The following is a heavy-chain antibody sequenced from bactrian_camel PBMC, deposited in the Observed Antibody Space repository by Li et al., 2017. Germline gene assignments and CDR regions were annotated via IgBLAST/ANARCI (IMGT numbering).Heavy chain of an antibody. J-gene: IGHJ4*01. CDR2: LYTGGGMR. Sequence: HVQLVESGGGSSQAGGSLRISCVASGVGVYEDACMGWFRQAPGQKREAVAALYTGGGMRYYTDDWRGRFTISQDATKNTVFLQIRDLKVEDTATWYCAAAPTTGRDCYSGSWAHTANYGQGTQVTVS. V-gene: IGHV3S54*01. D-gene: IGHD3*01. CDR1: GVGVYEDA.